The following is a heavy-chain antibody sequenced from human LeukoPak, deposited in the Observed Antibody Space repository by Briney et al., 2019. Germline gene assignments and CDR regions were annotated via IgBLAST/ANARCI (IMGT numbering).Heavy chain of an antibody. Sequence: ASVKVSCKASGYTFTSYGISWVRQAPGLGLEWLGWINPNSGDTNYAQNFQGRVTMATDTSISTAYMDLSRLRSDDTAVYYCARGGRGTYAPVDYWGQGTLVTVSS. V-gene: IGHV1-2*02. D-gene: IGHD3-16*01. CDR2: INPNSGDT. J-gene: IGHJ4*02. CDR3: ARGGRGTYAPVDY. CDR1: GYTFTSYG.